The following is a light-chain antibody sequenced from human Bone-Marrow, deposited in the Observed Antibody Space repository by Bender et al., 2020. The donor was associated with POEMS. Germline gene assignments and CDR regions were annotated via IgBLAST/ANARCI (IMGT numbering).Light chain of an antibody. CDR1: SSDVGSYNV. CDR2: EDT. V-gene: IGLV2-23*01. J-gene: IGLJ3*02. Sequence: QSALTQPASVSGSPGQSITISCTGASSDVGSYNVVSWYQHHPGKAPKLMIYEDTKRPSGVSSRFSGSRSGNTASLTISGLQADDEADYYCCSYTGGLTWVFGGGTKLTVL. CDR3: CSYTGGLTWV.